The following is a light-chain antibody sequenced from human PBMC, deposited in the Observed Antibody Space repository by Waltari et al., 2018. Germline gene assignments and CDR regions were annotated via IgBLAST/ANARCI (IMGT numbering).Light chain of an antibody. J-gene: IGLJ3*02. CDR3: QSYDTSLSVV. Sequence: QSVLTQPPPVSGAPGQRVTTSCTGSGPNIGAGHAVHWYHHLPRGAPKLLIYGSSSRPLGVPDRFFGSTSGNSASLAIIGLRAEDEGDYYCQSYDTSLSVVFGGGTKLTVL. V-gene: IGLV1-40*01. CDR2: GSS. CDR1: GPNIGAGHA.